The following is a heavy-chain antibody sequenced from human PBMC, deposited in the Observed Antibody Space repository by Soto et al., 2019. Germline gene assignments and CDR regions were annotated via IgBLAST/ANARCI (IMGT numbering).Heavy chain of an antibody. J-gene: IGHJ6*02. CDR2: MNPNSGNT. CDR1: GYTFTSYD. D-gene: IGHD1-1*01. V-gene: IGHV1-8*01. CDR3: ARERTGTTSMDV. Sequence: QVQLVQSGAEVKKPGASVKVSCKASGYTFTSYDINWVRQATGQGLEWMGWMNPNSGNTGYAQKFRGRVTMTRNTSIRTAYMALSSLRSEDTAVYYCARERTGTTSMDVWGQGTTVTVSS.